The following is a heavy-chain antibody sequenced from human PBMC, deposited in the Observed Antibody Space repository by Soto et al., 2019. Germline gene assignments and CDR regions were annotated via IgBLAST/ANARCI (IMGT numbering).Heavy chain of an antibody. D-gene: IGHD5-12*01. CDR3: AKGRDGYNREIGY. J-gene: IGHJ4*02. V-gene: IGHV3-30*18. CDR1: GFTFSSYG. Sequence: QVQLVESGGGVVQPGRSLRLSCAASGFTFSSYGMHWVRQAPGKGLEWVAVISYDGSNKYYADSVKGRFTISRDNSKNTLYLQMNSLRAEDTAVYYCAKGRDGYNREIGYWGQGTLVTVSS. CDR2: ISYDGSNK.